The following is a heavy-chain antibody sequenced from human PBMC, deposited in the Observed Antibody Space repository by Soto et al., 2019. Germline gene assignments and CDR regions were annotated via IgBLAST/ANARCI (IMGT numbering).Heavy chain of an antibody. Sequence: GGSRRLSCTASGFTFDDFAMHWVRQVPGKGLEWVSGMNLNTVNIAYADSVKGRFTISXXXGXXSXXLXXNXXKTEDTALYYCARGSHSDYGDYGYFEFWGQGA. CDR2: MNLNTVNI. D-gene: IGHD4-17*01. J-gene: IGHJ4*02. CDR3: ARGSHSDYGDYGYFEF. CDR1: GFTFDDFA. V-gene: IGHV3-9*01.